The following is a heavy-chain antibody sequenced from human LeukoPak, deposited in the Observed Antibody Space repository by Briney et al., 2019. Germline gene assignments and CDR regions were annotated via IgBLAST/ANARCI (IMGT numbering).Heavy chain of an antibody. J-gene: IGHJ4*02. CDR2: IYYDGST. Sequence: SETLSLTCTVSGVSINDFYWTWIRQSPGNGLEWIGYIYYDGSTDYNPSLKSRVTMSIDTSRSQFSLKLNSVTAADTAVYYCTKVGSSGLFDYWGQGALVTVSS. CDR1: GVSINDFY. D-gene: IGHD3-10*01. CDR3: TKVGSSGLFDY. V-gene: IGHV4-59*01.